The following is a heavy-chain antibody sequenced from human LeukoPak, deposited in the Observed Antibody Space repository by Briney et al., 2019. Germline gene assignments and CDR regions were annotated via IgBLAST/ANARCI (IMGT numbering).Heavy chain of an antibody. CDR2: IIPIFGTA. V-gene: IGHV1-69*05. J-gene: IGHJ4*02. D-gene: IGHD2-2*01. CDR1: GGTFSSYV. Sequence: SVKVSCKASGGTFSSYVISWVRQAPGQGLEWTGGIIPIFGTANYAQKFQGRVTITTDESTSTAYMELSSLRSEDTAVYYCARHSTLVVPAASKKSSRWPYYFDYWGQGTLVTVSS. CDR3: ARHSTLVVPAASKKSSRWPYYFDY.